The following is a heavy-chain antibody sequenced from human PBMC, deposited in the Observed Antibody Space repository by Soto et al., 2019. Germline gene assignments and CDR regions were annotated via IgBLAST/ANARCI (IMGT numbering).Heavy chain of an antibody. Sequence: ASVKVSCKACGKTFTSYDINWVGQATGHGLEWMGWINPNSGNIGYAQKFQGRVTMTRDTAIRTAYMEVSRLRSDDTAVYYCARGRASGSYYLLDYWGQGTLVTVSS. CDR3: ARGRASGSYYLLDY. D-gene: IGHD3-10*01. CDR1: GKTFTSYD. CDR2: INPNSGNI. V-gene: IGHV1-8*01. J-gene: IGHJ4*02.